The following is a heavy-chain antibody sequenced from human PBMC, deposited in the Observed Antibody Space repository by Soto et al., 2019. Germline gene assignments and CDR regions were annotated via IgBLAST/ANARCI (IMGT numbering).Heavy chain of an antibody. CDR1: GGSFSGNY. J-gene: IGHJ3*02. D-gene: IGHD2-2*01. V-gene: IGHV4-34*01. Sequence: QVQLQQWGAGLLKPSETLSLTCAVYGGSFSGNYWSWIRQPPGKGLEWIGEINHSGSTNYSPSPKSRVTISVDTSKNQFSLKLSSVTAADTAVYYCARGYCSSTSCRHHDAFDIWGQGTMVTVSS. CDR2: INHSGST. CDR3: ARGYCSSTSCRHHDAFDI.